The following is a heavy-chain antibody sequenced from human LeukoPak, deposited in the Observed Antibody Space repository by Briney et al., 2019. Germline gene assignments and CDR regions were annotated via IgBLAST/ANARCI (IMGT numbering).Heavy chain of an antibody. CDR3: TLLYYVMSY. J-gene: IGHJ4*02. V-gene: IGHV3-30*04. Sequence: AGGSLRPSCAASGFTFSSYPMHWVRQAPGKGLEWVAVISYDGRNKYYADSVKGRFTISRDNSKNTLYLQMNGLRVEDTALYYCTLLYYVMSYWGQGTLVTVSS. CDR1: GFTFSSYP. CDR2: ISYDGRNK. D-gene: IGHD3-3*01.